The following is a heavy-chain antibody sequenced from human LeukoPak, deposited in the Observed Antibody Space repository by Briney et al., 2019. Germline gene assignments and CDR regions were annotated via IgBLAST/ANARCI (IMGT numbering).Heavy chain of an antibody. V-gene: IGHV3-74*01. J-gene: IGHJ4*02. Sequence: GGSLRLSCAASGFTFSSYWIHWVRQAPGKGLVWVSRINTESTSTSYADSVKGRFTISRDNAKNSLFLQMNSLRVEDTAVYYCAREGDGYNSPIDYWGQGTQVTVSS. CDR1: GFTFSSYW. D-gene: IGHD5-24*01. CDR2: INTESTST. CDR3: AREGDGYNSPIDY.